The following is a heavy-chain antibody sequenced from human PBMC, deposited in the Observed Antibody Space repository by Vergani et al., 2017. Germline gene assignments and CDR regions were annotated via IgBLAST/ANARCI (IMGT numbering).Heavy chain of an antibody. D-gene: IGHD5-12*01. CDR3: ARGVIYWLRDSGYGTPDAFDI. Sequence: EVQLVESGGGLVQPGGSLRLSCAASGFTFSSYSMNLVRQAPGKGLEWVSYISSSSSTIYYADSVKGRFTISRDNAKNSLYLQMNSLRAEDTAVYYCARGVIYWLRDSGYGTPDAFDIWGKGKMVTVSS. CDR1: GFTFSSYS. J-gene: IGHJ3*02. V-gene: IGHV3-48*01. CDR2: ISSSSSTI.